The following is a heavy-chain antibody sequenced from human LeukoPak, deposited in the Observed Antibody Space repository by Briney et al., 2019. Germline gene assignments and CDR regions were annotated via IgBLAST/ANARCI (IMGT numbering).Heavy chain of an antibody. Sequence: GGSLRLSCAASGFTFYDYAMHWVRQAPGKGLEWVSGISWNSGSIGYADSVKGRFTISRDNAKNSLYLQMNSLRAEDTAVYYRARESSTSYGSGSYYPKYWGQGTLVTVSS. CDR2: ISWNSGSI. CDR1: GFTFYDYA. CDR3: ARESSTSYGSGSYYPKY. D-gene: IGHD3-10*01. V-gene: IGHV3-9*01. J-gene: IGHJ4*02.